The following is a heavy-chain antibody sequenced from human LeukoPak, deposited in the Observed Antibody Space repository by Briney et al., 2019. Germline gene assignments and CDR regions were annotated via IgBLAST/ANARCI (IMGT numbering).Heavy chain of an antibody. V-gene: IGHV1-8*02. D-gene: IGHD3-3*01. CDR1: VYTFDNYD. J-gene: IGHJ4*02. Sequence: GASVTVSCTSSVYTFDNYDINWVRQAPGQGREGVGWVNPYSGNAGLGQKFRGRFSLTRNTSINTIYMEVNSLRSDDTAVYYCSRGAPVAIFGPGHGQYFEYWGQGTLLTVSS. CDR3: SRGAPVAIFGPGHGQYFEY. CDR2: VNPYSGNA.